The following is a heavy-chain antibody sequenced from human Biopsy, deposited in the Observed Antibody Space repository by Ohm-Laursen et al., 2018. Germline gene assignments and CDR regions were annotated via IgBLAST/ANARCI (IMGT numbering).Heavy chain of an antibody. CDR1: GFIFDDYA. D-gene: IGHD6-6*01. J-gene: IGHJ5*02. Sequence: SLRLSCSASGFIFDDYAMHWVRQAPGKGLEWVSGISWNSVGIGYADSVKGRFTISRDNSKNTLSLQMNSLRAEDTAVYYCAKYDYSSSPRRYFDPWGQGTLVTVSS. CDR3: AKYDYSSSPRRYFDP. CDR2: ISWNSVGI. V-gene: IGHV3-9*01.